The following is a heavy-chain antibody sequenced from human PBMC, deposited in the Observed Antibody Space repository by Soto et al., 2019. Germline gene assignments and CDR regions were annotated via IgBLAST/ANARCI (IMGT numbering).Heavy chain of an antibody. CDR2: ISSSSSYI. CDR1: GFTFSSYS. Sequence: GGSLRLSCAASGFTFSSYSMNWVRQAPGKGLEWVSSISSSSSYIYYADSVKGRFTISRDNAKNSLYLQMNSLRAEDTDVYYCARDEGITMVPGEIDYWGQGTLVTVSS. V-gene: IGHV3-21*01. J-gene: IGHJ4*02. CDR3: ARDEGITMVPGEIDY. D-gene: IGHD3-10*01.